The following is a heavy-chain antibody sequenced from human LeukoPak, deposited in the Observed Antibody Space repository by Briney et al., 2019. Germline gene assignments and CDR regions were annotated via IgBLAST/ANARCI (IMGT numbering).Heavy chain of an antibody. CDR1: VGSISSYY. D-gene: IGHD5-18*01. V-gene: IGHV4-59*08. CDR3: ARGQLLLGGMGFDI. CDR2: IYYSGST. Sequence: PSETLSLTCTVPVGSISSYYWSSIRQTPGKGLERIGYIYYSGSTNYNPSLQSRVNISVDTYKNQFSLKLSAVTAPDTAVFYWARGQLLLGGMGFDIWGQGTMVTVSS. J-gene: IGHJ3*02.